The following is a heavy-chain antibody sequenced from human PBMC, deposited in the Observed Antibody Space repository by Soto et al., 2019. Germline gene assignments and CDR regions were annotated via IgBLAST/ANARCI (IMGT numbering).Heavy chain of an antibody. CDR2: IYYSGST. Sequence: SETLSLTCTVSGGSISSSSYYWGWIRQPPGKGLEWIGSIYYSGSTNYNPSLKSRVTISVDTSKNQFSLKLSSVTAADTAVYYCSSRNIAFYNWFDPWGQGTLVTVSS. J-gene: IGHJ5*02. CDR3: SSRNIAFYNWFDP. D-gene: IGHD3-3*02. CDR1: GGSISSSSYY. V-gene: IGHV4-39*01.